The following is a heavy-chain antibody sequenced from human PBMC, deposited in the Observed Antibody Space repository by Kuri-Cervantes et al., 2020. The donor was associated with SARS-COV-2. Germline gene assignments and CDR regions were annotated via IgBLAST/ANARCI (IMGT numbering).Heavy chain of an antibody. J-gene: IGHJ4*02. CDR3: AREGSSWYIHQYYFDY. CDR2: ITQSGST. V-gene: IGHV4-34*01. D-gene: IGHD6-13*01. CDR1: GGSFSDNH. Sequence: SETLSLTCTVFGGSFSDNHWSWIRQAPGKGLERVAEITQSGSTNYNPSLKSRVTISLDTSKNQFSLKLTSLTAADTAVYYCAREGSSWYIHQYYFDYWGQGTLVTVSS.